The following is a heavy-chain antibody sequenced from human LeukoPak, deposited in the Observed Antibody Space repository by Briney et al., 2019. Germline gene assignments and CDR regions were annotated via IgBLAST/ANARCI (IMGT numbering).Heavy chain of an antibody. V-gene: IGHV6-1*01. CDR1: GDSVSSNSVA. CDR3: ARLGSGSNY. D-gene: IGHD3-10*01. CDR2: TYYRSKWYT. Sequence: SQTLSLTCAISGDSVSSNSVARNWIRQSPSRGLEWLGRTYYRSKWYTEYAVSVKSRITINPDTSKNQFPLQLSSVNPEDTAVYYCARLGSGSNYWGQGTLVTVSS. J-gene: IGHJ4*02.